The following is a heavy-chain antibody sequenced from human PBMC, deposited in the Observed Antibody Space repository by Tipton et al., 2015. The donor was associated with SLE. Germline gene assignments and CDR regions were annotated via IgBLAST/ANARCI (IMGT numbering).Heavy chain of an antibody. CDR1: GGSVSSASYY. Sequence: LRLSCTVSGGSVSSASYYWNWIRQPPGKGLEWVGYMSYSGSTYYNPSLKSRVTMSIDTSKNQFSLKLSSVTAADTAIYYCARDNYYGSGSYLDPWGQGILVTVSS. D-gene: IGHD3-10*01. CDR2: MSYSGST. J-gene: IGHJ5*02. V-gene: IGHV4-61*01. CDR3: ARDNYYGSGSYLDP.